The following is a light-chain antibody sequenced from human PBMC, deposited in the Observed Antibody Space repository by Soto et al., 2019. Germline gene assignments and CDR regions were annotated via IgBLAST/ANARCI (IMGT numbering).Light chain of an antibody. J-gene: IGKJ2*01. CDR3: QQRALPPPYP. CDR1: QTIGRT. CDR2: GTS. Sequence: DIQLTQSPSSLSASIGDRVTITCRASQTIGRTLKWYQHKPGTAPKLLIYGTSILQSGGPSRFSGSGAKTDLSLTISSLQPADIGSYYCQQRALPPPYPFAQGTRFEI. V-gene: IGKV1-39*01.